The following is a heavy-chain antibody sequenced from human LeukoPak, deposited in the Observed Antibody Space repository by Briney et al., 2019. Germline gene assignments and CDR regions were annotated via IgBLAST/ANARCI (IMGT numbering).Heavy chain of an antibody. D-gene: IGHD4-11*01. CDR2: ISGSGGST. CDR3: AKDHGLPTGATYAFDI. V-gene: IGHV3-23*01. J-gene: IGHJ3*02. CDR1: GFTFSNYA. Sequence: GGSLRLSCAASGFTFSNYAISWVRQAPGKGLEWVSAISGSGGSTYYADSVKGRFTLSRDNSKNTLYLQMNSLRADDTAVYYCAKDHGLPTGATYAFDIWGQGTMVTVSS.